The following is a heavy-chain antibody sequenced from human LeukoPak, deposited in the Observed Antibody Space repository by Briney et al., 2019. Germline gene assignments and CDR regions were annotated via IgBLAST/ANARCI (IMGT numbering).Heavy chain of an antibody. CDR1: GGSISSGGYS. Sequence: PSQTLSLTCAVSGGSISSGGYSWSWIRQPPGKGLEWIGYIYHSGSTNYNPSLKSRVTLSLDTSKNQFSLKLSSVTAADTAVFYCARVYSSGRSGWFDPWGQGTLVTVSS. D-gene: IGHD6-19*01. V-gene: IGHV4-30-2*01. J-gene: IGHJ5*02. CDR2: IYHSGST. CDR3: ARVYSSGRSGWFDP.